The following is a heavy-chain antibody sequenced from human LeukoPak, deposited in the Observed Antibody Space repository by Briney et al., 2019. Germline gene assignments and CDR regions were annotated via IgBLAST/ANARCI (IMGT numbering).Heavy chain of an antibody. CDR2: IYASGST. D-gene: IGHD2/OR15-2a*01. CDR3: ARDFYGDDGHHPFDY. Sequence: SETLSLICNVSGGSISNYYWNWLRQPAGKGLEWIGCIYASGSTNYNPSLKSRVTISMDKSKNHFSLNLKSVIAADTAFYYCARDFYGDDGHHPFDYWGQGILVTVSS. V-gene: IGHV4-4*07. J-gene: IGHJ4*02. CDR1: GGSISNYY.